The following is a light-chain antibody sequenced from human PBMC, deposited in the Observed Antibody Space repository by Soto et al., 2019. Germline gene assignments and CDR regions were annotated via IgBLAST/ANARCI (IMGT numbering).Light chain of an antibody. Sequence: ERVMAQTPAILSVSAGERVTLSCMAGQGVTTNFAWYQQKSGQSPRLIIYDVSTRATGVPARFSGTGSETDVDLAISGLPSEDASVYFCQPYNKWPFSVGEGTRLEIK. CDR3: QPYNKWPFS. CDR2: DVS. J-gene: IGKJ5*01. V-gene: IGKV3-15*01. CDR1: QGVTTN.